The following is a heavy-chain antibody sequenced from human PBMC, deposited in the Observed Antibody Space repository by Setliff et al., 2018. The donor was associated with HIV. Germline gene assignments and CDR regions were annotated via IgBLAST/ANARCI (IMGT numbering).Heavy chain of an antibody. CDR3: ARGHLDYNFWDEVLGNWFDP. Sequence: ASVKVSCKASGYTFTNYDINWVRQAPGQGLEWMGWMNPNSGNTAYAQKFQGRVTMTRNTSIRTAYMELSSLRSEDTAVYYCARGHLDYNFWDEVLGNWFDPWGQGTLVTVS. CDR1: GYTFTNYD. D-gene: IGHD3-3*01. V-gene: IGHV1-8*02. CDR2: MNPNSGNT. J-gene: IGHJ5*02.